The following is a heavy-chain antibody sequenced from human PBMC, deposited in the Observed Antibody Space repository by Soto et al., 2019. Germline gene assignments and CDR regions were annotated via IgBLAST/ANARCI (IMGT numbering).Heavy chain of an antibody. CDR1: GFTFSSYA. V-gene: IGHV3-23*01. D-gene: IGHD5-12*01. CDR2: ISGSGGST. J-gene: IGHJ3*02. Sequence: GGSLRLSCAASGFTFSSYAMSWVRQAPGKGLEWVSAISGSGGSTYYAGSVKGRFTISRDNSKNTLYLQMNSLRAEDTAVYYCAKGGRRRDGYNRGAFDIWGQGTMVTVSS. CDR3: AKGGRRRDGYNRGAFDI.